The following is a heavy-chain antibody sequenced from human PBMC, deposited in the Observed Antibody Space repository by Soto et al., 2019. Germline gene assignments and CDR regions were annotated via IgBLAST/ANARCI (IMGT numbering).Heavy chain of an antibody. D-gene: IGHD3-22*01. J-gene: IGHJ6*02. Sequence: GGSLRLSCAASGFTFSSYAMSWVRQAPGKGLEWVSAISGSGGSTYYADSVKGRFTISRDNSKNTLYLQMNSLRAEDTAVYYCAKDGRPTYYYDSSSYLPHYYYYGMDVWGQGTTVTVSS. V-gene: IGHV3-23*01. CDR3: AKDGRPTYYYDSSSYLPHYYYYGMDV. CDR1: GFTFSSYA. CDR2: ISGSGGST.